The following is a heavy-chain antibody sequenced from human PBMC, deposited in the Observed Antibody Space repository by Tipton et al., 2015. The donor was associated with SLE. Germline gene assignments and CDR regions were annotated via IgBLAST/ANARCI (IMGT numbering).Heavy chain of an antibody. D-gene: IGHD2-8*01. V-gene: IGHV3-7*01. CDR1: GFTFSFYW. CDR3: ARDRCFGTNCFLDY. Sequence: SLRLSCGASGFTFSFYWMTWVRQAPGKGLEWVANIHQDGSEEYYVDSVKGRFTISRVNTNNSLFLQMNSLRVEDTAVYYCARDRCFGTNCFLDYWGQGTLVTVSS. CDR2: IHQDGSEE. J-gene: IGHJ4*02.